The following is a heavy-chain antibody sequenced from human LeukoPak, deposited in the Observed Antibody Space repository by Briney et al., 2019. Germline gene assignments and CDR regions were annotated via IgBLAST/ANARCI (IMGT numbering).Heavy chain of an antibody. Sequence: PGGSLRLSCSASGLTFSSYAVRWVRPAPGKGVEWVSAISGSGGSTYYADSVKGRFTISRDNSKDTLYLQMNSLRAEDTAVYYCAKDPTMIVVVIPDYWGQGTLVTVSS. V-gene: IGHV3-23*01. D-gene: IGHD3-22*01. CDR2: ISGSGGST. CDR3: AKDPTMIVVVIPDY. CDR1: GLTFSSYA. J-gene: IGHJ4*02.